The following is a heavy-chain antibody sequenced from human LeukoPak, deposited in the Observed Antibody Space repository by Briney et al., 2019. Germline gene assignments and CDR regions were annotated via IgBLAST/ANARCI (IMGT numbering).Heavy chain of an antibody. Sequence: ASVKVSCKASGYTFTSYYMHWVRQAPGQGLEWMGWISAYNGNTNYAQKLQGRVTMTTDTSTSTAYMELRSLRSDDTAVYYCARLELATIIKVDYWGQGTLVTVSS. CDR2: ISAYNGNT. CDR3: ARLELATIIKVDY. D-gene: IGHD5-24*01. V-gene: IGHV1-18*04. CDR1: GYTFTSYY. J-gene: IGHJ4*02.